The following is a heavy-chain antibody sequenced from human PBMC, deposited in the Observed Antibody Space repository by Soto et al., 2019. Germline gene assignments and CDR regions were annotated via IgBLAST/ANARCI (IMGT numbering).Heavy chain of an antibody. V-gene: IGHV3-74*01. CDR2: MTSDGSTT. Sequence: GVFLRLSWTASGFNFGSSWMHRVLQAPGKGLQWVSRMTSDGSTTDYADSVKGRFTVSRDNGKYTLSLQMNSLRAEDTAVYYCARGPGRPPLRNYGMDVWGQGTTVTVSS. CDR3: ARGPGRPPLRNYGMDV. J-gene: IGHJ6*02. CDR1: GFNFGSSW.